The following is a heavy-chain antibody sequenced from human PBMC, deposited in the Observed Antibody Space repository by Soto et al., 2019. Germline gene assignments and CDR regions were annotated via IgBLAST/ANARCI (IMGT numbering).Heavy chain of an antibody. CDR1: GFIFSDYS. D-gene: IGHD1-26*01. Sequence: EVPLVESGGGLVKPGGSLRLSCAASGFIFSDYSMDWVRQAPGKGLEWVASISSTSTYISYADSVRGRVTISRDNAKNSLYLQMNSLTAEDTAVYYCARDGRGSSFIFYFDYWGQGTLVTVSS. J-gene: IGHJ4*02. V-gene: IGHV3-21*01. CDR3: ARDGRGSSFIFYFDY. CDR2: ISSTSTYI.